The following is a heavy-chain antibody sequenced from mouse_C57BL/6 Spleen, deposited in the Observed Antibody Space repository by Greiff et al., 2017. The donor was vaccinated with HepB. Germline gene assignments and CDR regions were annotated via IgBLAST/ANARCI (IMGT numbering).Heavy chain of an antibody. CDR2: IYPGSGST. CDR1: GYTFTSYW. Sequence: QVQLQQPGAELVKPGASVKMSCKASGYTFTSYWITWVKQRPGQGLEWIGDIYPGSGSTNYNEKFKSKATLTVDTSSSTAYMQLSSLTSEDSAVYYCARSGTTVVAVYYAMDYWGQGTSVTVSS. V-gene: IGHV1-55*01. D-gene: IGHD1-1*01. J-gene: IGHJ4*01. CDR3: ARSGTTVVAVYYAMDY.